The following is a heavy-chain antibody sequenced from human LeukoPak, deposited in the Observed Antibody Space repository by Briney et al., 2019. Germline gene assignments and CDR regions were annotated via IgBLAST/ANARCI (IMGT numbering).Heavy chain of an antibody. J-gene: IGHJ6*03. D-gene: IGHD3-3*01. V-gene: IGHV4-34*01. Sequence: SETLSLTCAVYGGSFSGYYWSWIRQPPGKGLEWIGEINHSGSTNYNPSLKSRVTISVDTSKNQFSLRLSSVTAADTAVYYCARVDTYYDFWSGYSTRGRDFDYYSCYYMDVWGKGTTVTVSS. CDR2: INHSGST. CDR1: GGSFSGYY. CDR3: ARVDTYYDFWSGYSTRGRDFDYYSCYYMDV.